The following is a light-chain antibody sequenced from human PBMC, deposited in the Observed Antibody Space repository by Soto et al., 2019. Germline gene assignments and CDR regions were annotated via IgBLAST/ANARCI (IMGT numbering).Light chain of an antibody. CDR1: QSVGIY. CDR3: QQYGSSGT. Sequence: EVVLTQSPATLSLSPGERATLSCRASQSVGIYLAWYQQKPGQTPRLLIYDASNRATGVPARFSGGGSGTDFTLTISSLEPEDFAVYYCQQYGSSGTFGQGTKVEIK. V-gene: IGKV3-11*01. J-gene: IGKJ1*01. CDR2: DAS.